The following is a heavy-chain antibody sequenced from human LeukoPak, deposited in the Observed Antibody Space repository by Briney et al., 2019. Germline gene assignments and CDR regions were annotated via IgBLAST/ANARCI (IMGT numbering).Heavy chain of an antibody. CDR2: IYYSGST. Sequence: SETLSLTCTVSGGSISSYYWSWIRQPPGKGLEWIGYIYYSGSTNYNPSLKSRVTISVDTSKNQFSLKLSSVTAADTAVYYCARTQWLVPYVDYWGQGTLVTVSS. CDR1: GGSISSYY. V-gene: IGHV4-59*01. J-gene: IGHJ4*02. CDR3: ARTQWLVPYVDY. D-gene: IGHD6-19*01.